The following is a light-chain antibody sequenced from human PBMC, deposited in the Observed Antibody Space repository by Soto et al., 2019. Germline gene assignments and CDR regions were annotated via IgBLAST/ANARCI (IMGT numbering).Light chain of an antibody. CDR3: HPRYSTPT. V-gene: IGKV1-39*01. CDR2: AAS. CDR1: QSISSY. Sequence: DIQMTQSPSSLSASVGDRVTITCRASQSISSYLNWYQQKPGKAPKLLIYAASSLQSGVPSRFSRRRSGTDFALTISRLVPEDFALYFCHPRYSTPTLGQGTKLEI. J-gene: IGKJ2*01.